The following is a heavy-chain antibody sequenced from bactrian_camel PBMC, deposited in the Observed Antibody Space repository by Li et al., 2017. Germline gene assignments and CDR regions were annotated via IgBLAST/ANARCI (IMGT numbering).Heavy chain of an antibody. V-gene: IGHV3S1*01. J-gene: IGHJ4*01. D-gene: IGHD6*01. CDR3: AKALDSTINGGPWFYGN. CDR1: GYTYNRNC. CDR2: IYRSTTVA. Sequence: HVQLVESGGGSVQAGGSLRLSCAASGYTYNRNCMAWFRQAPGKEREGVATIYRSTTVAVYADSVKGRFTISRDNAKNTLYLQLNNLKIEDTAIYYCAKALDSTINGGPWFYGNWGQGTQVTVS.